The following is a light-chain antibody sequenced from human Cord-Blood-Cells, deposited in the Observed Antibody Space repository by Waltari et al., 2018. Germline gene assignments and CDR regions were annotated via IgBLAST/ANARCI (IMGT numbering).Light chain of an antibody. J-gene: IGKJ1*01. Sequence: DIQMTQSPSSLSASVEDRVTITCRASQSISSYLNWYQQKPGKAPKLLIYAASSLQSGVPSRFSGSGSGTDFTLTISSLQPEDFATYYCQQSYSTPPGTFGQGTKVEIK. CDR2: AAS. V-gene: IGKV1-39*01. CDR3: QQSYSTPPGT. CDR1: QSISSY.